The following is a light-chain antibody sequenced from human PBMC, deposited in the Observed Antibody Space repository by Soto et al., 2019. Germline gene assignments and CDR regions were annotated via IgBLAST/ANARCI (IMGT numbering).Light chain of an antibody. CDR2: DAS. J-gene: IGKJ1*01. V-gene: IGKV3-20*01. CDR1: QSISNNY. Sequence: EIVLTQSPGTLSLSPGERATLSCRASQSISNNYLAWYQQTPGQAPRLLIYDASNRAAGIPDRFSGSGSGTDFTLTISRLEPEDFGVYHCQQYGGSPRTFGQGNKVDIK. CDR3: QQYGGSPRT.